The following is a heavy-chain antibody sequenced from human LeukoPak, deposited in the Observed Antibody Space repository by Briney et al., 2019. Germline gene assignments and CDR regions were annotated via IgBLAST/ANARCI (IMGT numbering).Heavy chain of an antibody. CDR2: INPSGGDT. CDR1: GYTFTRYY. Sequence: ASVKVSCKASGYTFTRYYMHWVRQAPGQGLEWLGIINPSGGDTKYAQKFQGRVTMTRDMSTTTVYMELSSLRSEDTAVYYCARGPHRRTYDRDNWFDPWGQGTLVTVSS. D-gene: IGHD3-3*01. V-gene: IGHV1-46*01. CDR3: ARGPHRRTYDRDNWFDP. J-gene: IGHJ5*02.